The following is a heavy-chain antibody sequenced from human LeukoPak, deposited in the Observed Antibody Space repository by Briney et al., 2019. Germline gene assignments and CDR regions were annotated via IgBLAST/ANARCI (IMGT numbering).Heavy chain of an antibody. CDR2: ISGSGGST. D-gene: IGHD3-22*01. Sequence: GGSLRLSCAASGFTFSSYAISWVRQAPGKGLEWVSAISGSGGSTYYADSVKGRFTISRDNSKNTLYLQMNSLRADDTAVYYCAKDPRGWLFTPDYWGQRTLVTVSS. CDR3: AKDPRGWLFTPDY. CDR1: GFTFSSYA. J-gene: IGHJ4*02. V-gene: IGHV3-23*01.